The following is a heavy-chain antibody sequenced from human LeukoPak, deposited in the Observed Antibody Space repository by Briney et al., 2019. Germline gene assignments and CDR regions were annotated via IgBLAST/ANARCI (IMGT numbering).Heavy chain of an antibody. CDR3: AKKPATIKFPFDI. D-gene: IGHD5-24*01. CDR2: ISTTGGYT. V-gene: IGHV3-23*01. CDR1: GFSFSTYD. Sequence: GGSLRLSCVGSGFSFSTYDMGWVRQTPGKGLEWVSAISTTGGYTEDADSVKGRFTISRDNSQNTLFLQMHSLRAEDTAVYYCAKKPATIKFPFDIWGQGTLVNVPP. J-gene: IGHJ4*02.